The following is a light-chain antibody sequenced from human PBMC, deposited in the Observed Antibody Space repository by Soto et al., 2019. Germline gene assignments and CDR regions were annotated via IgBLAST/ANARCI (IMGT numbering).Light chain of an antibody. Sequence: QSVLTQPPSVSGAPGQRVTISCTGSSSNIGAGYDVHWYQQLPGTAPKLLIYGNSNRPSGGPDRFSGSKSGTSASLAITGLQAEEEADYYCQSYDSSLRGDVFGTGTKLTVL. J-gene: IGLJ1*01. CDR2: GNS. CDR1: SSNIGAGYD. CDR3: QSYDSSLRGDV. V-gene: IGLV1-40*01.